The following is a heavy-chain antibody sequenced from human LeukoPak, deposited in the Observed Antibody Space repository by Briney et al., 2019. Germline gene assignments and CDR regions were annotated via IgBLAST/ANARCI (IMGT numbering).Heavy chain of an antibody. CDR3: ARGVAVAGAAFDY. CDR2: ISYDGSNK. V-gene: IGHV3-30-3*01. Sequence: GRSLRLSCAASGFTFSSYAMHWVRQAPGKGLEWVAVISYDGSNKYYADSVEGRFTISRDNSKNTLYLQMNSLRAEDTAVYYCARGVAVAGAAFDYWGQGTLVTVSS. J-gene: IGHJ4*02. CDR1: GFTFSSYA. D-gene: IGHD6-19*01.